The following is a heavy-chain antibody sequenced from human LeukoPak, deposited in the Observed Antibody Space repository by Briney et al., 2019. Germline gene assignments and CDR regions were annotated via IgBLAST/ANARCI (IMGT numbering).Heavy chain of an antibody. D-gene: IGHD3-22*01. Sequence: SETLSLTCTVSGDSISSYYWSWIRQPPGKGLEWIGYIYYSGSTNYNPSLKSRVTISADTSKNQFSLKLTSVTAADTAVYYCARDSYYYNYFDYWGQGTLVTVSS. V-gene: IGHV4-59*01. CDR1: GDSISSYY. J-gene: IGHJ4*02. CDR2: IYYSGST. CDR3: ARDSYYYNYFDY.